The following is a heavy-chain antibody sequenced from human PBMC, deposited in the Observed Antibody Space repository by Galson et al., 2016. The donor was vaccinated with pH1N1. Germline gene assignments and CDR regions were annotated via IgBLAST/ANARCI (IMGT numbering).Heavy chain of an antibody. V-gene: IGHV1-69*13. CDR2: IIPNPGTT. J-gene: IGHJ6*02. CDR3: ARDYGTQLVPGYHYYYAMDV. CDR1: GGSFSNYA. D-gene: IGHD6-13*01. Sequence: SVKVSCKASGGSFSNYAISWVRQAPGQGLEWMGGIIPNPGTTNYAQKFQGRVTITADESTSTVYLELSSLRSEDTAVFYCARDYGTQLVPGYHYYYAMDVWGQGTTVTVSS.